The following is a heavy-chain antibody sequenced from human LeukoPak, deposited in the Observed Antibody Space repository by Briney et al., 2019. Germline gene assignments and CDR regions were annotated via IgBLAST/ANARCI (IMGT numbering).Heavy chain of an antibody. J-gene: IGHJ4*02. Sequence: SETLSLTCTVSGYSISSGYYWGWIRQPPGKGLEWIGSIYHSGSTYYNPSLKSRVTISVDTSKNQFSLKLSSVTAADTAVYYCARDQRGTLSEFDYWGQGTLVTV. CDR3: ARDQRGTLSEFDY. CDR2: IYHSGST. D-gene: IGHD2-15*01. V-gene: IGHV4-38-2*02. CDR1: GYSISSGYY.